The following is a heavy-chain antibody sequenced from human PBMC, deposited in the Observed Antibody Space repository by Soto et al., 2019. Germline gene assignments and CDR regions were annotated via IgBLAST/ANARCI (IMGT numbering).Heavy chain of an antibody. CDR1: GGTFSSYA. CDR2: IVPIFGTA. V-gene: IGHV1-69*13. Sequence: ASVKVSCKASGGTFSSYAISWVRQAPGQGLEWMGGIVPIFGTANYAQKFQGRVTITADESTSTAYMELSSLRPEDTAVYYCARVLGYCSSTSCQEGGYYYYYGMDVWGQGTTVTVSS. CDR3: ARVLGYCSSTSCQEGGYYYYYGMDV. J-gene: IGHJ6*02. D-gene: IGHD2-2*01.